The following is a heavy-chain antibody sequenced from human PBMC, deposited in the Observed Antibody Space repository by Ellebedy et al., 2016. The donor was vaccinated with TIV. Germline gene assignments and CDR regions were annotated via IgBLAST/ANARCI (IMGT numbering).Heavy chain of an antibody. CDR3: ARMMGRRYYGSGSYYRHYYYGMDV. CDR2: IDWDDDK. CDR1: GFSLSTSGMC. V-gene: IGHV2-70*01. J-gene: IGHJ6*02. Sequence: SGPTLVKPTQTLTLTCTFSGFSLSTSGMCVSWIRQPPGKALEWLALIDWDDDKYYSTSLKTRLTISKDTSKNQVVLTMTNMDPVDTATYYCARMMGRRYYGSGSYYRHYYYGMDVWGQGTTVTVSS. D-gene: IGHD3-10*01.